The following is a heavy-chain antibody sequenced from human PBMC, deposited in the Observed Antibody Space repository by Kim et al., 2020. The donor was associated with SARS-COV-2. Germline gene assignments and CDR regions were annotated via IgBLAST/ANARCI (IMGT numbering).Heavy chain of an antibody. D-gene: IGHD3-22*01. V-gene: IGHV1-18*01. Sequence: ASVKVSCKASGYTFTSYGISWVRQAPGQGLEWMGWISAYNGNTNYAQKLQGRVTMTTDTSTSTAYMELRSLRSDDTAVYYCARVGNYYDSSGYYSPDYWGQGTLVTVSS. CDR2: ISAYNGNT. CDR1: GYTFTSYG. J-gene: IGHJ4*02. CDR3: ARVGNYYDSSGYYSPDY.